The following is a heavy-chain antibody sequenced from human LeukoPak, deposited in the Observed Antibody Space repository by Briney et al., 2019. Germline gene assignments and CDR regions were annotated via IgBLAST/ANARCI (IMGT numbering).Heavy chain of an antibody. CDR1: GFTFSDAW. J-gene: IGHJ4*02. CDR2: IKRRTDGGTS. CDR3: ITGYTSASHDAY. V-gene: IGHV3-15*07. D-gene: IGHD2-15*01. Sequence: GSLRLSCAASGFTFSDAWMHWVRQAPGKGLEWVGLIKRRTDGGTSNYAAPVKGRFAISRDDSEDTLFLQMDSLKSEDTGVYYCITGYTSASHDAYWGQGTLVTVSS.